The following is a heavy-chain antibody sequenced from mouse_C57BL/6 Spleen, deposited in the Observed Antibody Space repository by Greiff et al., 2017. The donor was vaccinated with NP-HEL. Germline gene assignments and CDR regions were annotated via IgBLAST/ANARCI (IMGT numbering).Heavy chain of an antibody. CDR2: IDPSDSYT. V-gene: IGHV1-69*01. CDR1: GYTFTSYW. J-gene: IGHJ1*03. Sequence: VQLQQSGAELVMPGASVKLSCKASGYTFTSYWMHWVKQRPGQGLEWIGEIDPSDSYTNYNQKFKGKSTLTVDKSSSTAYMQISSLTSEDSAVYYCARSHGYFDVWGTGTTVTVSS. CDR3: ARSHGYFDV.